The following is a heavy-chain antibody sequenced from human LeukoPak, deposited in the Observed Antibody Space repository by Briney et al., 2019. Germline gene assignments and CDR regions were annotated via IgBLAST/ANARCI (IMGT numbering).Heavy chain of an antibody. D-gene: IGHD6-13*01. CDR1: GGSTTSYY. CDR3: ARQERYSSSWYYFDY. CDR2: IYYSGST. V-gene: IGHV4-59*01. J-gene: IGHJ4*02. Sequence: PSETLSLTCTVSGGSTTSYYWSWIRQPPGKGLEWIGYIYYSGSTNYNPSLKSRVTISVDTSKNQFSLKLSSVTAADTAVYYCARQERYSSSWYYFDYWGQGTLVTVSS.